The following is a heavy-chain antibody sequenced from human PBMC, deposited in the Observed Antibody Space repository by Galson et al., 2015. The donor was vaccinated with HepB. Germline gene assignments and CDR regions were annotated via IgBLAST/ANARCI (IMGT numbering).Heavy chain of an antibody. CDR1: GSSITSYW. Sequence: QSGAEVKKPGESLKTSCKGSGSSITSYWIGWVRQMPGKGLEWMGIIYPGDSDTRYSASFQGQVTISADKSISTAYLQWSSLKASDTAMYYCARRDFDSLTGYFSYWGQGTLVTVSS. D-gene: IGHD3-9*01. CDR2: IYPGDSDT. J-gene: IGHJ4*02. CDR3: ARRDFDSLTGYFSY. V-gene: IGHV5-51*01.